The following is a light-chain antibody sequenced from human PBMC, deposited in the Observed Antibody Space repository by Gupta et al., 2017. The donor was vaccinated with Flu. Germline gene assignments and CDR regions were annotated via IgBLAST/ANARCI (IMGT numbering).Light chain of an antibody. V-gene: IGKV1-39*01. CDR2: SAS. CDR1: QSISNY. J-gene: IGKJ2*01. Sequence: DIQMTQSPSSLSASVGDRVTITCRASQSISNYLNWYQQKLGKAPKLLIYSASGLQSGVPSRFSGSGSQTDFTLTISSLQPEDFATYYCQQSYSALRTFGQGTKLEIK. CDR3: QQSYSALRT.